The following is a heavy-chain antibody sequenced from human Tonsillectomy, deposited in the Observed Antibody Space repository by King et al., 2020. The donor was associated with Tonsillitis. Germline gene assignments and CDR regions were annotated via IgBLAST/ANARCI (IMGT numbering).Heavy chain of an antibody. J-gene: IGHJ4*02. Sequence: VQLQESGPGLVKPSQTLSLTCTVSGGSINSGSYSWGRIRQPAGRGLEWIGRMYTSGSANYNPSLKNRATLSVDTSKNQFSLKLSSVTAADTAIYYCASRASTDYWGQGVLVTVSS. V-gene: IGHV4-61*02. CDR2: MYTSGSA. D-gene: IGHD2-21*01. CDR3: ASRASTDY. CDR1: GGSINSGSYS.